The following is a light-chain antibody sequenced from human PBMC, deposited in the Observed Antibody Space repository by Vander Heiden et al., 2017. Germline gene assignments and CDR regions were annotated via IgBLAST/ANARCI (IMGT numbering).Light chain of an antibody. CDR1: ALPKKY. J-gene: IGLJ3*02. Sequence: SYELTQPPSWSVSPGQTVRFTCSGDALPKKYAYWYQQKSGQAPVLVIYEDSKRPSGIPERFSGSSSGTMATLTISGAQVEDEADYYCYSTDSSGNHRVFGGGTKLTVL. CDR2: EDS. CDR3: YSTDSSGNHRV. V-gene: IGLV3-10*01.